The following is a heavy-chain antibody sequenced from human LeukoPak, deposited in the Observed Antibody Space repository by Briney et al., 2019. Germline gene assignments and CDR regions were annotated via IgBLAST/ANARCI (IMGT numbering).Heavy chain of an antibody. CDR2: ISSSSSYI. V-gene: IGHV3-21*01. Sequence: GGSLRLSCAASGFTFSSYEMNWVRQAPGKGLEWVSSISSSSSYIYYADSVKGRFTISRDNAKNSLYLQMNSLRAEDTAVYYCARFPPFDYWGQGTLVTVSS. J-gene: IGHJ4*02. CDR1: GFTFSSYE. CDR3: ARFPPFDY.